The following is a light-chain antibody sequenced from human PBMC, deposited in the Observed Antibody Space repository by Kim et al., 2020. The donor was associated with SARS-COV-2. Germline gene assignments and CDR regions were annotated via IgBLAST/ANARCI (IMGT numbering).Light chain of an antibody. Sequence: GQTVTSTCAGSNSNLGNNSVSWHRQRPGAAPKLVIYRKQERSIGVPDRFSGTNSGTSDSLVISGVRSGDGGDYYCASWDDSLSGQVCGGGTKVTVL. CDR1: NSNLGNNS. CDR2: RKQ. V-gene: IGLV1-47*01. J-gene: IGLJ3*02. CDR3: ASWDDSLSGQV.